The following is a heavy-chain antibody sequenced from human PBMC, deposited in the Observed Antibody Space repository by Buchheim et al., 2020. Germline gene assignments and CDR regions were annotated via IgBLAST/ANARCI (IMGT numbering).Heavy chain of an antibody. Sequence: QLQLQESGPGLVKPSETLSLTCTVSGGSVTSSSYYWGWIRQPPEKGQEWIGTIYYSGSTYYNPSLKSRVTISIDASKKQFSLELSSVTAADTAVYYCARDPEGSCSGGICYSISFDPWGQGTL. J-gene: IGHJ5*02. D-gene: IGHD2-15*01. CDR2: IYYSGST. V-gene: IGHV4-39*07. CDR1: GGSVTSSSYY. CDR3: ARDPEGSCSGGICYSISFDP.